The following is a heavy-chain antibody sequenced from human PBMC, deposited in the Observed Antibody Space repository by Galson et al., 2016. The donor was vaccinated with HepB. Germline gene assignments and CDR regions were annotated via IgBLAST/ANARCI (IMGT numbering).Heavy chain of an antibody. J-gene: IGHJ2*01. CDR2: IYDSGST. Sequence: LSLTCTVSGGSVSSGSYYWSWIRQPPGKGLEWIGEIYDSGSTNYNPSLRSRATISIDTSKSQFSLKLSSVTAADTAVYYCARERQFHYDSSGYYTTSYWHFDLWGRGTLVTVSS. CDR1: GGSVSSGSYY. V-gene: IGHV4-61*01. CDR3: ARERQFHYDSSGYYTTSYWHFDL. D-gene: IGHD3-22*01.